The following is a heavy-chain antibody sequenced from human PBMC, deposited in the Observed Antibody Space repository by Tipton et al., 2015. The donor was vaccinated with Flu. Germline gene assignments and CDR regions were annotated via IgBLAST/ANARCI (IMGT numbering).Heavy chain of an antibody. CDR1: GYTFTNYY. V-gene: IGHV1-46*01. J-gene: IGHJ5*02. Sequence: QLVQSGPEVKRAGASVKVSCKTSGYTFTNYYVNWVRQAPGQGLEWLGIFNPRGGYTIYGEKFQDRVIMTGDTSTSTVYMEVRRLRSEDTAVYYCAREVGGYNYATGWFDPWGQGTLVTVSS. CDR2: FNPRGGYT. D-gene: IGHD5-12*01. CDR3: AREVGGYNYATGWFDP.